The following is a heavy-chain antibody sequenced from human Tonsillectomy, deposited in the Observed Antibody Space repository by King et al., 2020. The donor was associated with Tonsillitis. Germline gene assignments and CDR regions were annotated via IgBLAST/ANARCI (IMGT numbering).Heavy chain of an antibody. Sequence: QLVQSGGGVVQPGGSLRLSCAASGFIFNDYGMHWPRQAPGKGLEWVSYIRYDGTNRYFADSVEGRFTISRDNSKNTLFLQMNSLRSEDTAVYYCATAGYASGWIFDSWGQGTLVTVSS. J-gene: IGHJ4*02. D-gene: IGHD6-19*01. CDR3: ATAGYASGWIFDS. CDR1: GFIFNDYG. V-gene: IGHV3-30*02. CDR2: IRYDGTNR.